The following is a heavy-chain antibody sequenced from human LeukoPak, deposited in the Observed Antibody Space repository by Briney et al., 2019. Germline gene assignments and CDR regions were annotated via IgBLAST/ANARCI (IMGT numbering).Heavy chain of an antibody. V-gene: IGHV3-15*01. J-gene: IGHJ4*02. Sequence: TGGSLRLSCAASGFTFSDAWMSWVRQAPGKGLEWVGRFKSKTDGGTIDYAAPMKGRFTISRDDSKNTVYLQMNSLKTEDTAVYYCTSLAMIRGVIPFDYWGQGTLVTVSS. CDR3: TSLAMIRGVIPFDY. CDR1: GFTFSDAW. D-gene: IGHD3-10*01. CDR2: FKSKTDGGTI.